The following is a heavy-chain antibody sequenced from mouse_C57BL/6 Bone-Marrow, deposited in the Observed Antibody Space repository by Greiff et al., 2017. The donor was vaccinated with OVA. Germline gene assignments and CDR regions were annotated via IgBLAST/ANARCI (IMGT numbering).Heavy chain of an antibody. CDR3: AMGMRAWFAY. J-gene: IGHJ3*01. Sequence: QVQLQQPGAELVMPGASVKLSCKASGYTFTSYWMHWVKQRPGQGLEWIGEIDPSDSYTNYNQKFKGKSTLTVDKSSSTAYMQLSSLTSEYAAVYYCAMGMRAWFAYWGQGTLVTVSA. CDR1: GYTFTSYW. V-gene: IGHV1-69*01. CDR2: IDPSDSYT.